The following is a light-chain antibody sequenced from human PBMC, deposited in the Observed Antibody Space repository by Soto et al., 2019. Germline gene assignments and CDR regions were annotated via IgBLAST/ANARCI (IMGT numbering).Light chain of an antibody. Sequence: DIQMTQSPSTLSASVGDRVTITCRASQSLTSWLAWYQQKPGKAPKLLIYKASSLESGVPSRFSGSESGTESTLTISSLQPDDFATYYCQQYKNYPLTFGGGTMVEIK. CDR3: QQYKNYPLT. V-gene: IGKV1-5*03. J-gene: IGKJ4*01. CDR2: KAS. CDR1: QSLTSW.